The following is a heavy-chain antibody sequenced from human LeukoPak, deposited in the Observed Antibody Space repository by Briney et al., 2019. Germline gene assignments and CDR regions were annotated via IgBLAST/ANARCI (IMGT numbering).Heavy chain of an antibody. CDR1: GGSISGYY. CDR2: IYYSGST. Sequence: SETLSLTCTVSGGSISGYYWSWIRQPPGKGLEWIGYIYYSGSTNYNPSLKSRVTISVDTSKNQFSLKLSSVTAADTAVYYCARDNSEYSSSSVVWFDPWGQGTLVTVSS. J-gene: IGHJ5*02. CDR3: ARDNSEYSSSSVVWFDP. V-gene: IGHV4-59*01. D-gene: IGHD6-6*01.